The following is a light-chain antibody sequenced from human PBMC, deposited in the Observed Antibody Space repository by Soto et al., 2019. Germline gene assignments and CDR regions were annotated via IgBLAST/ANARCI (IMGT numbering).Light chain of an antibody. Sequence: AIQMTQSPSSLSASVGDTVTITCRASQGIRNDLGWYQQKPGKAPNLLIYAASSLQSGVPSRFSGSGSGTDFTLTISSLQPEDFATYYCQQYSVYWTFGQGTKVEIK. V-gene: IGKV1-6*01. CDR1: QGIRND. CDR2: AAS. J-gene: IGKJ1*01. CDR3: QQYSVYWT.